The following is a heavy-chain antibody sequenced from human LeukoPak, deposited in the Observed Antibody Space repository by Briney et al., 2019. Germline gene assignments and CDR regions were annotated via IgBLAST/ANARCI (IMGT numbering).Heavy chain of an antibody. CDR2: IYHSGST. V-gene: IGHV4-38-2*02. J-gene: IGHJ4*02. Sequence: SETLSLTCTVSGYSISSGDYWGWSRPPPGKGLEWIGSIYHSGSTYYNPSLKSRVTISVDTSKNQFSLKLSSVTAADTAVYYCARAPYQLLGQKYYFDYWGQGTLVTVSS. CDR3: ARAPYQLLGQKYYFDY. CDR1: GYSISSGDY. D-gene: IGHD2-2*01.